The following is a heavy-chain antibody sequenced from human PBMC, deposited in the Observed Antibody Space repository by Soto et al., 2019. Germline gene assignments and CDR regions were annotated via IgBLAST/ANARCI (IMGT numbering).Heavy chain of an antibody. CDR3: AKGAEQLERRKGFDY. Sequence: GGSLRLSCAASGFTFDDYAMHWVRQAPGKGLEWVSGISWNSGSIGYADSVKGRFTISRDNAKNSLYLQMNSLRAEDTALYYCAKGAEQLERRKGFDYWGQGTLVTVSS. V-gene: IGHV3-9*01. D-gene: IGHD1-1*01. CDR1: GFTFDDYA. J-gene: IGHJ4*02. CDR2: ISWNSGSI.